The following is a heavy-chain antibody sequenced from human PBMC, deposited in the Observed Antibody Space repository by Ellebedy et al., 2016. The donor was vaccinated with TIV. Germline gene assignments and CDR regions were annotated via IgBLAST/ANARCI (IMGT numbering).Heavy chain of an antibody. J-gene: IGHJ6*02. CDR2: IYHSGST. Sequence: SETLSLXXSVSGYSVRSGYYWGWIRQPPGTGLDWIGNIYHSGSTYYTPSLRSRVTLSLDTSKNHLSLRLTSLSAADTAVYYCARTDLRYGMDVWGPGTTVTVS. CDR1: GYSVRSGYY. D-gene: IGHD3/OR15-3a*01. V-gene: IGHV4-38-2*02. CDR3: ARTDLRYGMDV.